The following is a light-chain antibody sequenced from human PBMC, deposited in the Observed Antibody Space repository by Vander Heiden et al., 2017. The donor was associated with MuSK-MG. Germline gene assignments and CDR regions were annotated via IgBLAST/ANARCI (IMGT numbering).Light chain of an antibody. J-gene: IGLJ1*01. CDR3: TSYTSSSTYV. CDR1: SSDVGRSNY. Sequence: SVSGSPGQSITLSCTGTSSDVGRSNYVSWYQHHPGKAPKLMIYEVSNRPSGVSSRFSGSKSGNTASLTISGLQAEDEADYYCTSYTSSSTYVFGTGTTVTVL. CDR2: EVS. V-gene: IGLV2-14*01.